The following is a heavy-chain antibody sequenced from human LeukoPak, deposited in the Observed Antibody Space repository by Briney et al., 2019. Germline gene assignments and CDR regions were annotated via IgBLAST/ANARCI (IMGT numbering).Heavy chain of an antibody. CDR1: GYTFTGYY. V-gene: IGHV1-2*02. CDR3: ARYVGYSSGWFYYYYGMDV. Sequence: GASVKVSCKASGYTFTGYYMHWVRQAPGQGLEWMGWINPNSGGTNYAQKFQGRVTVTRDTSISTAYMELSRLRSDDTAVYYCARYVGYSSGWFYYYYGMDVWGQGTTVTVSS. CDR2: INPNSGGT. J-gene: IGHJ6*02. D-gene: IGHD6-19*01.